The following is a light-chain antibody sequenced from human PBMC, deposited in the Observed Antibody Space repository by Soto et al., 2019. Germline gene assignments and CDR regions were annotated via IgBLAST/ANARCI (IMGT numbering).Light chain of an antibody. CDR1: QRISSW. CDR3: QQYNSPFT. J-gene: IGKJ3*01. Sequence: DIQMTQSPSTLSASVGDRVTITCRASQRISSWLAWYQQKPGKAPKLLIYDASSLESGVPSRFSGSGSGTEFTLTISSLQPDVFATYYCQQYNSPFTFGPGTKVDIK. V-gene: IGKV1-5*01. CDR2: DAS.